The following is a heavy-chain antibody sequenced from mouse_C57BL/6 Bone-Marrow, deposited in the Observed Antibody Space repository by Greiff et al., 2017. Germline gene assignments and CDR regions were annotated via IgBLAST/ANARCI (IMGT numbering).Heavy chain of an antibody. D-gene: IGHD1-1*01. Sequence: EVKVVESGGGLVKPGGSLKLSCAASGFTFSSYTMSWVRQTPEKRLQWVAAISGGGGNTYYPARVKGRFTISSDHDKHILYLQMSSLRSEDTALYYCSRQVTTVLATKYFDVWGTGTTVTVSS. V-gene: IGHV5-9*01. CDR3: SRQVTTVLATKYFDV. CDR1: GFTFSSYT. J-gene: IGHJ1*03. CDR2: ISGGGGNT.